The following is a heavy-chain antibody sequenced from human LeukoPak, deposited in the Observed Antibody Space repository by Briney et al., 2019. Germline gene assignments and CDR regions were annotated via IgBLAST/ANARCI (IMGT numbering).Heavy chain of an antibody. CDR1: GFTFSSTA. V-gene: IGHV3-23*01. J-gene: IGHJ4*02. D-gene: IGHD3-10*01. CDR3: AKDWDYYGSGSYSDY. Sequence: PGGSLRLSCAASGFTFSSTAMSWVRQAPGKGLEWVSGISSSGDSTHYADSVKGRFTISRDNPKNTLYLQLSSLRAEDTAVYYCAKDWDYYGSGSYSDYWGQGTLVTVSP. CDR2: ISSSGDST.